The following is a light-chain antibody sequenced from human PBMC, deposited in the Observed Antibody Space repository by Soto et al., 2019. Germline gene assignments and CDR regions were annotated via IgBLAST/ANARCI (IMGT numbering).Light chain of an antibody. CDR3: SSHTSSNTRV. J-gene: IGLJ1*01. Sequence: QSVLTQPASVSGSPGQSITISCTGTSSDVGGYNYVSWYQQHPGKAPKLIIYEVTNRPSGISYRFSGSKSGNTASLIISGLQAEDEADYYCSSHTSSNTRVFGTGTKVTVL. CDR1: SSDVGGYNY. V-gene: IGLV2-14*01. CDR2: EVT.